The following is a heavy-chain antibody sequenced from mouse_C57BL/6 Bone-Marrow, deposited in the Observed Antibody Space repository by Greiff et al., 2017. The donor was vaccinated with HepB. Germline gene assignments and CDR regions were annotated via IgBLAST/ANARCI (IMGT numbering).Heavy chain of an antibody. J-gene: IGHJ2*01. CDR2: ISDGGSYT. D-gene: IGHD4-1*01. V-gene: IGHV5-4*01. CDR1: GFTFSSYA. CDR3: ARDRGRTGSFDY. Sequence: EVKVVESGGGLVKPGGSLKLSCAASGFTFSSYAMSWVRQTPEKRLEWVATISDGGSYTYYPDNVKGRFTISRDNAKNNLYLQMSHLKSEDTAMYYCARDRGRTGSFDYWGQGTTLTVSS.